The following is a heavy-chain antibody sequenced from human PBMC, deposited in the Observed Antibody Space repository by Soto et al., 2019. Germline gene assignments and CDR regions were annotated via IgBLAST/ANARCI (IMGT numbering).Heavy chain of an antibody. CDR2: ISHTDRLT. V-gene: IGHV3-48*03. J-gene: IGHJ5*02. D-gene: IGHD6-13*01. Sequence: EVQLAESGGDLVQPGGSLRLSCVGSGFTFSYYEMNWVRQAPGKGLERVAFISHTDRLTHYPDSVSGRFTISRDNAKNSLYLHMTSLRVEDTAVYYCARDTGRASADLWGQGTLVTVSS. CDR1: GFTFSYYE. CDR3: ARDTGRASADL.